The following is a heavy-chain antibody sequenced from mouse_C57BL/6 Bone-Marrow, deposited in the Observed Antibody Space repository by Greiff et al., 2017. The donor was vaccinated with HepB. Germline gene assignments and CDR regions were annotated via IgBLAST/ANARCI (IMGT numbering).Heavy chain of an antibody. J-gene: IGHJ3*01. Sequence: QVQLQQPGAELVKPGASVKMSCKASGYTFTSYWITWVKQRPGQGLEWIGDIYPGSGSTNYNEKFKSKATLTVDTSSSTAYMQLSSLTSEDSAVYSCASAYYDYDVGDAWFAYWGQGTLVTVSA. CDR1: GYTFTSYW. V-gene: IGHV1-55*01. D-gene: IGHD2-4*01. CDR3: ASAYYDYDVGDAWFAY. CDR2: IYPGSGST.